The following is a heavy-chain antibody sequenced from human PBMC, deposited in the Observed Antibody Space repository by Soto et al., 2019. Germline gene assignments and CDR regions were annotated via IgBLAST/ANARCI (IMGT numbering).Heavy chain of an antibody. D-gene: IGHD5-18*01. J-gene: IGHJ4*02. Sequence: NPSETLSLTCTVSGGSISNAAYSWSWIRQPPGKGLEWIGYIYPSGMPFYNPSLRSRVTISIDRSNDQFSLNLKSVTAADTAVYYCARGRDGYGLFDSWGQCTMVTVSS. CDR2: IYPSGMP. CDR3: ARGRDGYGLFDS. CDR1: GGSISNAAYS. V-gene: IGHV4-30-2*01.